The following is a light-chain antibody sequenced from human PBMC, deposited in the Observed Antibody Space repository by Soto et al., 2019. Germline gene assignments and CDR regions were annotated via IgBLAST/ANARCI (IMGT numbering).Light chain of an antibody. CDR2: DTF. Sequence: EIVLTQSPVILSLSPGERATLSCRASQDVGISLAWYQQKPGQAPRLLIYDTFHRATGIPARFSGSGSGTDFTLTISSLEPEDFAVYYCQQRTKWPLTFGGGSKVEIK. V-gene: IGKV3-11*01. CDR3: QQRTKWPLT. CDR1: QDVGIS. J-gene: IGKJ4*01.